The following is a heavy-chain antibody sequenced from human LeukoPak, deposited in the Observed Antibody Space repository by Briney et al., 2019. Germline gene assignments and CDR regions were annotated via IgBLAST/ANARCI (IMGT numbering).Heavy chain of an antibody. CDR1: GYTFTSYD. D-gene: IGHD3-22*01. CDR3: ARVTYYYDSSGYYYRLYYYYGMDV. Sequence: GASVKVSCKASGYTFTSYDINWVRQATRQGLEWMGWMNPNSGNTGYAQKFQGRVTMTRNTSISTAYMELSSLRSEDTAVYYCARVTYYYDSSGYYYRLYYYYGMDVWGQGTTVTVSS. J-gene: IGHJ6*02. V-gene: IGHV1-8*01. CDR2: MNPNSGNT.